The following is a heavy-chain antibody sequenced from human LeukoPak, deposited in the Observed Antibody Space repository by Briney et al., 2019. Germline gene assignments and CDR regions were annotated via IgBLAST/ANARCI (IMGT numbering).Heavy chain of an antibody. D-gene: IGHD2/OR15-2a*01. CDR3: AARRTTPEIDY. V-gene: IGHV4-39*01. CDR2: IYYGGKT. CDR1: GSSITSNLYY. J-gene: IGHJ4*02. Sequence: PSETLSLTCIVSGSSITSNLYYWVWVRQPPGKGLEWIGAIYYGGKTYYNPSLKSRVSLSIDTSKNQFSLKLTSVTAPDTATYFCAARRTTPEIDYWGQGTLVAVSS.